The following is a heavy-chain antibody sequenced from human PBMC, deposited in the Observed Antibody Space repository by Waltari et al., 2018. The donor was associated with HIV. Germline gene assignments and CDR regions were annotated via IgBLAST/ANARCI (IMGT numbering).Heavy chain of an antibody. J-gene: IGHJ1*01. V-gene: IGHV1-24*01. CDR3: VTLYNESPLYSNF. CDR1: GYPLSELS. CDR2: FDPKNGKP. Sequence: QLIQSTSALKRPGASVTISCQVSGYPLSELSMQGVRQGRGQRLEWLGGFDPKNGKPVYSQRFWGRVSLAEDTSQDTAFLELNRLTSDDTAVYYCVTLYNESPLYSNFWGQGTLVTV. D-gene: IGHD2-15*01.